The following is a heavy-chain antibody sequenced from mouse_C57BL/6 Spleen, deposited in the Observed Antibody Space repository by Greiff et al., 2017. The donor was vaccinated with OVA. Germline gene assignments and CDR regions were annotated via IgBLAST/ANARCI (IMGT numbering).Heavy chain of an antibody. D-gene: IGHD2-4*01. V-gene: IGHV5-4*01. CDR1: GFTFSSYA. CDR2: ISDGGSYT. CDR3: ARDHYDYSWFAY. J-gene: IGHJ3*01. Sequence: EVKLVESGGGLVKPGGSLKLSCAASGFTFSSYAMSWVRQTPEKRLEWVATISDGGSYTYYPDNVKGRFTISRDNAKNNLYLQMSHLKSEDTAMYYCARDHYDYSWFAYWGQGTLVTVSA.